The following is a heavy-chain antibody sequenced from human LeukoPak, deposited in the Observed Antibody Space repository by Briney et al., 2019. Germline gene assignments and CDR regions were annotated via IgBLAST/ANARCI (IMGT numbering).Heavy chain of an antibody. CDR3: ARVQSGYYMDV. J-gene: IGHJ6*03. V-gene: IGHV4-61*02. Sequence: PSETLSLTCTVSGASISSGTYYWTWIRQPAGKGLEWIGRSYASGSTNYNPSFKSRVTISVDTSKNQFSLKLRSVTAADTAVYYCARVQSGYYMDVWGKGTTVTVSS. CDR1: GASISSGTYY. CDR2: SYASGST.